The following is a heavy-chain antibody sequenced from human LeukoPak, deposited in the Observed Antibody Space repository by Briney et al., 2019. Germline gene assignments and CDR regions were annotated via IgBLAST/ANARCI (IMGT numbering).Heavy chain of an antibody. CDR2: ISRSSSYT. CDR3: AGGIAVAGTGFFDY. J-gene: IGHJ4*02. D-gene: IGHD6-19*01. Sequence: GGSLRLSCAASGFTFSDYYMNWIRQAPGKGLEWISTISRSSSYTNYADSVKGRFSISRDNAKNSLYLQMNSLGAEDTAVYYCAGGIAVAGTGFFDYWGQGTVVTVSS. V-gene: IGHV3-11*03. CDR1: GFTFSDYY.